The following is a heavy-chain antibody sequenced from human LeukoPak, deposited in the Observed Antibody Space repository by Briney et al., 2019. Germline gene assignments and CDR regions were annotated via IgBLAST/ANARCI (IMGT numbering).Heavy chain of an antibody. V-gene: IGHV4-34*01. Sequence: SETLSLTCAVYGGSFSGYYWSWIRQPPGKGLEWIGEINHSGSTNYNPSLKSRVTISVDTSKNQFSLKLSSVTAADTAVYYCARGEWLRSWFGYWGQGALVTVSS. D-gene: IGHD5-12*01. J-gene: IGHJ4*02. CDR2: INHSGST. CDR1: GGSFSGYY. CDR3: ARGEWLRSWFGY.